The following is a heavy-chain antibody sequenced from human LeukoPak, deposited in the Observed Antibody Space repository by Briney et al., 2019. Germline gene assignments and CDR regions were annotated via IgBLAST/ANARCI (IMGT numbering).Heavy chain of an antibody. J-gene: IGHJ3*02. CDR1: GFTFSSYW. CDR3: STGSGHAFDI. V-gene: IGHV3-74*01. D-gene: IGHD3-10*01. Sequence: GGSLRLSCAASGFTFSSYWMHWVRQVPGKGLVWVSRINSDGSSTSYADSVKGRFTISRDNAKNMLYVQMNSLRAEDTAVYYRSTGSGHAFDIWGRGTMVTVSS. CDR2: INSDGSST.